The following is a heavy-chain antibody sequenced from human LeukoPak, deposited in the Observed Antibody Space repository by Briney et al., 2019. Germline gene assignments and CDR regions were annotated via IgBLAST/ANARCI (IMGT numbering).Heavy chain of an antibody. CDR1: RFTFSTYA. CDR3: ARGGGNIYDLAFDY. Sequence: GGSLRLSCAASRFTFSTYAMHWVRQAPGKGLDWVAVISYDGSNQYYADSVKVRLTISRDNSKNTLYLQMNSLRVEDTAVYFCARGGGNIYDLAFDYWGQGTLVTVSS. J-gene: IGHJ4*02. V-gene: IGHV3-30*04. CDR2: ISYDGSNQ. D-gene: IGHD3-3*01.